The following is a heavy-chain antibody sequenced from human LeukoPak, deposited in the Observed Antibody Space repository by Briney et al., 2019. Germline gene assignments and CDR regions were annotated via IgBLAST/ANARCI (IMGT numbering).Heavy chain of an antibody. CDR3: ARSPFLTTTNQPSRDY. J-gene: IGHJ4*02. CDR2: INPNSGGT. CDR1: GYTFTGYY. V-gene: IGHV1-2*06. Sequence: GASVKVSCKASGYTFTGYYMDWVRQAPGQGLEWMGRINPNSGGTNYAQKFQGRVTMTRDTSISTAYMELSRLRSDDTAVYYCARSPFLTTTNQPSRDYWGQGTLVTVSS. D-gene: IGHD1-14*01.